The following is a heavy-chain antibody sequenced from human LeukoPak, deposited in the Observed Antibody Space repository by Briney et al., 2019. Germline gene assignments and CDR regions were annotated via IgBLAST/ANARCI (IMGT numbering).Heavy chain of an antibody. CDR3: ARNLMVRGPRPFDY. Sequence: GGSLRLSCAASGFSFNNYWMSWVRQAPGKGLEWVANIKQDGSEKYYVDSVKGRFTISRDNAKNSLYLQMNSLRAEDTAVYYCARNLMVRGPRPFDYWGQGTLVTVSS. CDR1: GFSFNNYW. CDR2: IKQDGSEK. D-gene: IGHD3-10*01. J-gene: IGHJ4*02. V-gene: IGHV3-7*01.